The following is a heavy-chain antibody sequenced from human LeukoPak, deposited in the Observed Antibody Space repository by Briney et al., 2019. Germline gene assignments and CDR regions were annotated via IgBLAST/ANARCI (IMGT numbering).Heavy chain of an antibody. Sequence: ASVKVSRKASGYTFTSYGISWVRQAPGQGLEWMGWISAYNGNTNYAQKLQGRVTMTTDTSTSTAYMELRSLRSDDTAVYYCARDRVDVGATFRDYWGQGTLVTVSS. CDR1: GYTFTSYG. J-gene: IGHJ4*02. CDR3: ARDRVDVGATFRDY. CDR2: ISAYNGNT. D-gene: IGHD1-26*01. V-gene: IGHV1-18*01.